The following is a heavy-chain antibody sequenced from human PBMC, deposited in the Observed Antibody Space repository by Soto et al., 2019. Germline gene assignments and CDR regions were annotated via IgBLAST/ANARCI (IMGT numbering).Heavy chain of an antibody. J-gene: IGHJ4*02. CDR3: ARAGIGVPVFRGYLDY. CDR2: IRFDGSNE. Sequence: GGSLRLSCAASGVTVRNYGMHGVRQAPSKGQEKVAIIRFDGSNEEYADSVKGRFTISRDNSKNTLYLQMNSLGAEDTAVFFCARAGIGVPVFRGYLDYWGRGTVVTVSS. D-gene: IGHD2-8*01. V-gene: IGHV3-33*08. CDR1: GVTVRNYG.